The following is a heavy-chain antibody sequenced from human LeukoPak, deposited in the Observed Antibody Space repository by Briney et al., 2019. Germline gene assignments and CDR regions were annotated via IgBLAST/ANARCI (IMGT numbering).Heavy chain of an antibody. D-gene: IGHD2-15*01. CDR1: GYTFTSYY. Sequence: ASVKVSCKASGYTFTSYYMHWVRQAPGQGLEWMGIINPSGGSTSYTQKFQGRVTMTRDTSTSTVYMELSSLRSEDTAVYYCARDISYCSGGSCYLTIDYWGQGTLVTVSS. CDR3: ARDISYCSGGSCYLTIDY. J-gene: IGHJ4*02. V-gene: IGHV1-46*01. CDR2: INPSGGST.